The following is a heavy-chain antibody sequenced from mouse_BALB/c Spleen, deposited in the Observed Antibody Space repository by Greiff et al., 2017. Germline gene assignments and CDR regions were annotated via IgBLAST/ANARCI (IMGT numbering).Heavy chain of an antibody. CDR3: ARSGVDY. Sequence: QVQLQQSGAELARPGASVKLSCKASGYTFTSYWMQWVKQRPGQGLEWIGAIYPGDGDTRYTQKFKGKATLTADKSSSTAYMQLSSLASEDSAVYYCARSGVDYWGQGTTLTVSS. CDR1: GYTFTSYW. V-gene: IGHV1-87*01. CDR2: IYPGDGDT. J-gene: IGHJ2*01.